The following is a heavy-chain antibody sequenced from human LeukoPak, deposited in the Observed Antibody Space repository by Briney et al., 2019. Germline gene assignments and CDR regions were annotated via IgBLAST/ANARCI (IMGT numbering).Heavy chain of an antibody. D-gene: IGHD2-2*01. Sequence: GGSLRLSCAASGFTFSSYSMNWVRQAPGKGLEWVSSISSSSSYIYYADSVKGRFTISRDNAKNSLYLQMNSLRAEDTAVYYCARDSVVVPAAIPDPSNWFDPWGQGTLDTVSS. CDR2: ISSSSSYI. CDR1: GFTFSSYS. J-gene: IGHJ5*02. V-gene: IGHV3-21*01. CDR3: ARDSVVVPAAIPDPSNWFDP.